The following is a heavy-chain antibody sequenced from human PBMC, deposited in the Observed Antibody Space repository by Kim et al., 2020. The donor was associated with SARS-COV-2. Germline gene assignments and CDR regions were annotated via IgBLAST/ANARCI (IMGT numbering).Heavy chain of an antibody. Sequence: ASVKVSCKASGYTFTGYDIQWVRQATGQGLEWMGWMNPNSGNTGYAQKFRRRVTMTRDTFISTVYMELSGLRPEDTAVYYCARGRGTTVTPLDYWGQGTL. J-gene: IGHJ4*02. V-gene: IGHV1-8*01. D-gene: IGHD4-17*01. CDR2: MNPNSGNT. CDR3: ARGRGTTVTPLDY. CDR1: GYTFTGYD.